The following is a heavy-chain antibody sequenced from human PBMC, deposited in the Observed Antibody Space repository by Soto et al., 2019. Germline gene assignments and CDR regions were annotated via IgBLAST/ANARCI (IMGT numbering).Heavy chain of an antibody. J-gene: IGHJ3*02. D-gene: IGHD4-17*01. CDR1: GGSISSGGYY. Sequence: QVQLQESGPGLVKPSQTLSLTCTVSGGSISSGGYYWSWIRQHPGTGLEWSGYIYYSGSTHYNPPLMSLVTISVDTSKNQFSLKLSSVTAADTAVYYCASFEIDYGDYYGAFDIWGQGTMVTVSS. CDR2: IYYSGST. CDR3: ASFEIDYGDYYGAFDI. V-gene: IGHV4-31*01.